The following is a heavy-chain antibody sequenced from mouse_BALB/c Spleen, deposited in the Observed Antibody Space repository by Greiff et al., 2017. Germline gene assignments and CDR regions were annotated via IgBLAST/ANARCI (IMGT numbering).Heavy chain of an antibody. Sequence: QVQLQQPGAELVKPGTSVKLSCKASGYNFTSYWITWVQLRPGQGLEWIGVIYPGSGSTNYNEKFKSKATLTVDTSSSTAYMQLSSLASEDSALYYCATTVVDAMDYWGQGTSGTVSS. D-gene: IGHD1-1*01. V-gene: IGHV1-55*01. CDR3: ATTVVDAMDY. CDR2: IYPGSGST. J-gene: IGHJ4*01. CDR1: GYNFTSYW.